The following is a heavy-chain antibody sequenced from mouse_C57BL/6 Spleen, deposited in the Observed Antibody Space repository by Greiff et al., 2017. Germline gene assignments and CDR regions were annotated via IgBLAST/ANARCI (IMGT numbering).Heavy chain of an antibody. CDR2: IHPNSGST. Sequence: QVQLQQPGAELVKPGASVKLSCKASGYTFTSYWMHWVKQRPGQGLEWIGMIHPNSGSTNYNEKFKSKATLTVDKSSSTAYLQLSSLTSEDSAVYYCAVITTVGARRLYWYFDVWGTGTTVTVSS. V-gene: IGHV1-64*01. J-gene: IGHJ1*03. D-gene: IGHD1-1*01. CDR3: AVITTVGARRLYWYFDV. CDR1: GYTFTSYW.